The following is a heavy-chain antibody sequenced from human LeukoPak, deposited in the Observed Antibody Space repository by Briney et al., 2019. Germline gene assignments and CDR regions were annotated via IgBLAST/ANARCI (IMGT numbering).Heavy chain of an antibody. V-gene: IGHV1-46*01. J-gene: IGHJ6*02. CDR2: IYPRDGST. CDR3: ARDHDYSNYFPAVATPYYYYGMDV. D-gene: IGHD4-11*01. CDR1: GYTFTSNY. Sequence: ASVKVSCKASGYTFTSNYIHWVRQAPGQGLEWMGMIYPRDGSTSYAQKFQGRVTITADESTSTAYMELSSLRSEDTAVYYCARDHDYSNYFPAVATPYYYYGMDVWGQGTTVTVSS.